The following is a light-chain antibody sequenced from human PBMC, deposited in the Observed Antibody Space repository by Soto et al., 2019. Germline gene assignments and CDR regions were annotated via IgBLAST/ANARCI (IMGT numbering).Light chain of an antibody. Sequence: DIQMTQSPSSLSASVGDRVTITCRASQSINSYLNWYQQKAGKAPKLLIYAASSLQSGVPSRFSGSESATDFTLTISSLQTEDFETYVCHQSYSNPYTFGQGTKLEIK. CDR3: HQSYSNPYT. V-gene: IGKV1-39*01. J-gene: IGKJ2*01. CDR2: AAS. CDR1: QSINSY.